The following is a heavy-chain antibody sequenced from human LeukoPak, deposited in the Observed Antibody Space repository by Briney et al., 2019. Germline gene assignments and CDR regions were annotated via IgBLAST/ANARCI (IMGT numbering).Heavy chain of an antibody. V-gene: IGHV3-7*01. J-gene: IGHJ4*02. CDR2: INKDGSET. CDR3: FVKGY. CDR1: GFIFTSYW. Sequence: GGSLRLSCAASGFIFTSYWMTWVRQAPGKGLEWVANINKDGSETYYVDSVKGRFTISRDNARQSVYLQMNSLTVADTAVYFCFVKGYWGQGTLLTVPS.